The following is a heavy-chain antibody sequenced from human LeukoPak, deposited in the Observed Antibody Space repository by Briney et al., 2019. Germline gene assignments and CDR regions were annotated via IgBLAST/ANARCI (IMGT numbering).Heavy chain of an antibody. D-gene: IGHD1-14*01. CDR2: IGPTGFDR. CDR3: ATETNGRHYDY. J-gene: IGHJ4*02. V-gene: IGHV3-21*06. Sequence: GGSLRLSCTTSGLTFSTSGFNWVRQAPGKGLEWVASIGPTGFDRYHADSIKGRFTISRDNANNFLYLQMDSLRAEDTAVYYCATETNGRHYDYWGQGNLLTVSS. CDR1: GLTFSTSG.